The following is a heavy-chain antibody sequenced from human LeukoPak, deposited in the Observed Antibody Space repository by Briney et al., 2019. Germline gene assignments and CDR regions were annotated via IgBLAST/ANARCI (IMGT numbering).Heavy chain of an antibody. J-gene: IGHJ5*02. D-gene: IGHD5-24*01. CDR2: IKQDGSQE. V-gene: IGHV3-7*04. CDR3: ARDLMGFNL. Sequence: GGSLRLSCVASGFYFSAYLMSWVRQAPGKGLEWVANIKQDGSQEFYLDSVKGRFTISRDNGNNSLYLHMSRLRIEDTAVYYCARDLMGFNLWGQGALVTVSS. CDR1: GFYFSAYL.